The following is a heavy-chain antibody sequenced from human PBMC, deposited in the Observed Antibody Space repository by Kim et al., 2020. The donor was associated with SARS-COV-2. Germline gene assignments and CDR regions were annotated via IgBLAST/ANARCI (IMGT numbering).Heavy chain of an antibody. D-gene: IGHD6-6*01. CDR3: ARQAARRFFDY. CDR1: GGSISSYY. J-gene: IGHJ4*02. Sequence: SETLSLTCTVSGGSISSYYWSWIRQPPGKGLEWIGYIYYSGSTNYNPSLKSRVTISVDTSKNQFSLKLSSVTAADTAVYYCARQAARRFFDYWGQGTLVT. CDR2: IYYSGST. V-gene: IGHV4-59*08.